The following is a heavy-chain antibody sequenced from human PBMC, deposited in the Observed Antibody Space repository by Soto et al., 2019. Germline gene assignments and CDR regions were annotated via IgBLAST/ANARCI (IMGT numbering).Heavy chain of an antibody. CDR2: ISSSGSYI. J-gene: IGHJ5*02. CDR3: VRDMVVGGWLVPSCDP. CDR1: GFTLSSYS. V-gene: IGHV3-21*01. Sequence: EVQLVESGGGRVQPGGSLRLSCAASGFTLSSYSMNWVRQAPGKGLEWVSSISSSGSYINYADSVKGRFTISRDTAKNSLYLQMNSLRAEDTAEYYCVRDMVVGGWLVPSCDPWGQGTLVTVSS. D-gene: IGHD6-19*01.